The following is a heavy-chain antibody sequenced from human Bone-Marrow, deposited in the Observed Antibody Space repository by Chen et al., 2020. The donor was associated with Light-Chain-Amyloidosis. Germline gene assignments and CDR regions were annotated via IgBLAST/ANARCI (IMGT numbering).Heavy chain of an antibody. D-gene: IGHD3-9*01. CDR2: ISGSGGSR. Sequence: EVQLVESGGGLLQRGGSLRPSCAASGFAFSSYAMSWVRQAPGKGLEWVSTISGSGGSRYYGDSVKGRLTISRDNSKNALFLKMNSLRAEDTAVYYCAKDISYDDILPGYPADAFDIWGQGTMVTVSS. J-gene: IGHJ3*02. V-gene: IGHV3-23*04. CDR1: GFAFSSYA. CDR3: AKDISYDDILPGYPADAFDI.